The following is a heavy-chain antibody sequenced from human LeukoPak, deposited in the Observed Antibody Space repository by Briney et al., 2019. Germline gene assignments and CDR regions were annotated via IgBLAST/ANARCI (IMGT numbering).Heavy chain of an antibody. V-gene: IGHV3-21*01. CDR3: ARDGSSGYSSSWYRYNEYYFDY. CDR1: GFTFRNYA. D-gene: IGHD6-13*01. J-gene: IGHJ4*02. CDR2: ISGGSTDI. Sequence: GGSLRLSCAASGFTFRNYAMNWVRQAPGKGLEWVSSISGGSTDIYYADSVKGRFTISRDNAKNSLYLQMNSLRAEDTAVYYCARDGSSGYSSSWYRYNEYYFDYWGQGTLVTVSS.